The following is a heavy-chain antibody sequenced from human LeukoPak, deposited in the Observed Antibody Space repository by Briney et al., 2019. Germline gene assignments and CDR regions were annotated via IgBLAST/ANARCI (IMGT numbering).Heavy chain of an antibody. D-gene: IGHD6-19*01. J-gene: IGHJ4*02. CDR2: IYYSGRT. V-gene: IGHV4-59*01. CDR3: ASGAEYSSADY. CDR1: GGSIRSYY. Sequence: SETLSLTCTVSGGSIRSYYWRWIRQPPGKGLEWIGYIYYSGRTNYSPSLKSRVTISVDTSKNQFSLKLSSVTAADTAVYYCASGAEYSSADYWGQGTLVTVSS.